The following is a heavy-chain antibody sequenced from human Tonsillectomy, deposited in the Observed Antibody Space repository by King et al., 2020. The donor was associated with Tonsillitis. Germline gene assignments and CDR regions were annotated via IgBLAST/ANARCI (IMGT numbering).Heavy chain of an antibody. J-gene: IGHJ6*02. CDR2: IKSKTDGGTT. Sequence: VQLVESGGGLVKPGGSLRLSCAASGFTFSNAWMSWVRQAPGKGLEWVGRIKSKTDGGTTDYAAPVKGRFTISRDDSKNTLYLQMNSLKTEDTAVYYCPTTVWFGIYYYYGMDVWGQGTTVTVSS. CDR1: GFTFSNAW. V-gene: IGHV3-15*01. CDR3: PTTVWFGIYYYYGMDV. D-gene: IGHD3-10*01.